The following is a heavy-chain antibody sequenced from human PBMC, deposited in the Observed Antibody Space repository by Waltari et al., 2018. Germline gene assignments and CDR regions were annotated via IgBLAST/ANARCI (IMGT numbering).Heavy chain of an antibody. D-gene: IGHD3-16*01. CDR2: SYSGGST. CDR3: ARDPSGIALGY. Sequence: EVQLVESGGGLIQPGGSLRLSCAASGFTVSRNYMSWVRPAPGKGLEWVSGSYSGGSTYYADSVKGRFTSSRDNSKNTLYLQMDSLRAEDTAVYFCARDPSGIALGYWGQGTLVTVSS. J-gene: IGHJ4*02. V-gene: IGHV3-53*01. CDR1: GFTVSRNY.